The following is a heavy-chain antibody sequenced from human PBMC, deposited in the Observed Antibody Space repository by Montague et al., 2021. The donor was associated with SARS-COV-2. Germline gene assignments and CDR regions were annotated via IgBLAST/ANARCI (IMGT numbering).Heavy chain of an antibody. Sequence: SETLSLTCTVSGDSINTYYCYWIRQPPGKGLEWLGSIFYTGSTNXNPSLTSRVTISLDTSKNQFFLKVTSVTAADTAVYYCARQAAGSDFYYGVDVWGQGTTVTVSS. CDR1: GDSINTYY. CDR2: IFYTGST. V-gene: IGHV4-59*12. D-gene: IGHD6-13*01. CDR3: ARQAAGSDFYYGVDV. J-gene: IGHJ6*02.